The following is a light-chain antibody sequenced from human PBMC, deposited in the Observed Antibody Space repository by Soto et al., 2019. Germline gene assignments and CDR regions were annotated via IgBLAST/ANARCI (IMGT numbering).Light chain of an antibody. Sequence: QSVLTQPPSASGTPGPRVTISCSGSSSNIGSNYVYWYQQLPGTAPKLLIYRNNQRPSGVPDRFSGSKSGTSASLAISGLRSEDEADYYCAAWDERLSAVVFGGGTKLTFL. CDR2: RNN. J-gene: IGLJ2*01. CDR3: AAWDERLSAVV. CDR1: SSNIGSNY. V-gene: IGLV1-47*01.